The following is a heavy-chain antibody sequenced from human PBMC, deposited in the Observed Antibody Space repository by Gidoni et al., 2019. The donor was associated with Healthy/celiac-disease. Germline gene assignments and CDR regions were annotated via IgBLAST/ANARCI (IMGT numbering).Heavy chain of an antibody. V-gene: IGHV3-23*01. CDR3: ANDAPRYCSGGSCYPLDY. D-gene: IGHD2-15*01. CDR2: ISGSGGST. CDR1: GFTFSSYA. J-gene: IGHJ4*02. Sequence: EVQLLESGGGLVQPGGSLRLSCAASGFTFSSYAMSWVRQAPGKGLEWVSAISGSGGSTYYADSVKGRFTISRDNSKNTLYLQMNSLRAEDTAVYYCANDAPRYCSGGSCYPLDYWGQGTLVTVSS.